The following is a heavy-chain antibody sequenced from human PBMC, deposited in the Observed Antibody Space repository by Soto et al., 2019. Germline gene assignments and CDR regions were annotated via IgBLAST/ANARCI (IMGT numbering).Heavy chain of an antibody. V-gene: IGHV1-2*04. CDR1: GYTFTGYY. CDR3: ARDRVAARPGPVSYSYGMDV. J-gene: IGHJ6*02. D-gene: IGHD6-6*01. Sequence: ASVKVSFKASGYTFTGYYMHWVRQAPGQGLEWMGWINPNSGGTNYAQKFQGWATMTRDTSISTAYMELSRLRSDDTAVYYCARDRVAARPGPVSYSYGMDVWGQGTTVTVSS. CDR2: INPNSGGT.